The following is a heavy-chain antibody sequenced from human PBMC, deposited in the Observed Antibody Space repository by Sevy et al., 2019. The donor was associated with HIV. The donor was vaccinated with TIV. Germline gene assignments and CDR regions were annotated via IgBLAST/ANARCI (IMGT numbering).Heavy chain of an antibody. V-gene: IGHV3-15*01. Sequence: GGSLRLSCAASGFTFSNAWMSWVRQAPGKGLEWVGRIKSKTDGGTTDYDGPVKGRYTISRDDSKKTLYLQMNSLKTAVKAVYYCTTGTITMIVVVITYDAFDIWGQGTMVTVSS. CDR1: GFTFSNAW. J-gene: IGHJ3*02. CDR3: TTGTITMIVVVITYDAFDI. D-gene: IGHD3-22*01. CDR2: IKSKTDGGTT.